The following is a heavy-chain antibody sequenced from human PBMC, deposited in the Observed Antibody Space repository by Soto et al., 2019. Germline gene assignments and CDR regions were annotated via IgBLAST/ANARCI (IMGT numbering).Heavy chain of an antibody. D-gene: IGHD1-26*01. Sequence: SETLSITCAVSGGSISSGGYSWSWIRQPPGKGLEWIGYIYHSGSTYYNPSLKSRVTISVDRSKNQFSLKLSSVTAADTAVYYCAREGGIVGATAADYWGQGTLVTVSS. CDR3: AREGGIVGATAADY. J-gene: IGHJ4*02. CDR1: GGSISSGGYS. V-gene: IGHV4-30-2*01. CDR2: IYHSGST.